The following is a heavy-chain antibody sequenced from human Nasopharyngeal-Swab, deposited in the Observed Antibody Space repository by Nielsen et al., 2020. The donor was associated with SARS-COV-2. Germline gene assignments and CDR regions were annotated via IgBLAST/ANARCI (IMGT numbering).Heavy chain of an antibody. CDR3: ARVSPYCSGGSCYHDAFDI. D-gene: IGHD2-15*01. V-gene: IGHV3-30-3*01. J-gene: IGHJ3*02. CDR1: GFTFSSYA. CDR2: ISYDGSNK. Sequence: SCAASGFTFSSYAMHWVRQAPGKGLEWVAVISYDGSNKYYADSVKGRFTISRDNSKNTLYLQMNSLRAEDTAVYYCARVSPYCSGGSCYHDAFDIWGQGTMVTVSS.